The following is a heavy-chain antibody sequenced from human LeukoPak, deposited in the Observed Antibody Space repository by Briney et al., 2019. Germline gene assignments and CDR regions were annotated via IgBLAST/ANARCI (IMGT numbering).Heavy chain of an antibody. CDR1: GGSISSGSYY. CDR2: IYTSGST. J-gene: IGHJ3*02. Sequence: SETLSLTCTVSGGSISSGSYYWSWIRKPAGKGLEWIERIYTSGSTNYNPSLKSRVTISVDTSKNQFSLKLSSVTAADTAVYYCARGTTYYYDSSGYYFDAFDIWGQGTMVTVSS. D-gene: IGHD3-22*01. V-gene: IGHV4-61*02. CDR3: ARGTTYYYDSSGYYFDAFDI.